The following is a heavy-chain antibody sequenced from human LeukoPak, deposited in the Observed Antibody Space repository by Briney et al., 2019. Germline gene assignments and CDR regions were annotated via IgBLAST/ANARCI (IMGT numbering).Heavy chain of an antibody. V-gene: IGHV4-59*01. D-gene: IGHD4-23*01. CDR3: ARDYDYGGSNAFDI. CDR2: IYYSGST. Sequence: TSETLSLTCTVSGGSISSYYWSWIRQPPGKGLEWIGYIYYSGSTNYNPSLKSRVIISVDTSKNQFSLKLSSVTAADTAVYYCARDYDYGGSNAFDIWGQGTMVTVSS. J-gene: IGHJ3*02. CDR1: GGSISSYY.